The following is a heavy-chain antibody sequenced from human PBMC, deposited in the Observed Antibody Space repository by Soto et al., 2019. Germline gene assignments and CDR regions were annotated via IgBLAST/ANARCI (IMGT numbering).Heavy chain of an antibody. CDR2: IIPIFGTA. Sequence: QVQLVQSGAEVKKPGASVKVSCKASGGTFSSYAISWVRQAPGQGLEWMGGIIPIFGTANYAQKFQGRVTITSDESTSTAYMELSSLRSEDTVVYYWATPGIAAAGTGNWFDPWGQGTLVTVSS. J-gene: IGHJ5*02. D-gene: IGHD6-13*01. CDR3: ATPGIAAAGTGNWFDP. CDR1: GGTFSSYA. V-gene: IGHV1-69*01.